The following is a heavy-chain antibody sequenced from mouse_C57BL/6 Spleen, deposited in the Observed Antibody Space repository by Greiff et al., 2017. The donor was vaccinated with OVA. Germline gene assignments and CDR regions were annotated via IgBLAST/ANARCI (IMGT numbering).Heavy chain of an antibody. Sequence: VKLQESGPELVKPGASVKISCKASGYAFSSSWMNWVKQRPGKGLEWIGRIYPGDGDTNYNGKFKGKATLTADKSSSTAYMQLSSLTSEDSAVYFCARDYGSTHYYAMDYWGQGTSVTVSS. D-gene: IGHD1-1*01. CDR2: IYPGDGDT. CDR3: ARDYGSTHYYAMDY. CDR1: GYAFSSSW. V-gene: IGHV1-82*01. J-gene: IGHJ4*01.